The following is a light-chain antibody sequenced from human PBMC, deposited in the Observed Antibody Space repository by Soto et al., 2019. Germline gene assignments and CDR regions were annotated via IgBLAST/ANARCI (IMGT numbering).Light chain of an antibody. CDR2: EVS. V-gene: IGLV2-14*01. CDR3: SSYTSRSTLV. CDR1: NSDVGGYNY. J-gene: IGLJ3*02. Sequence: QSALTQPASVSGSPGQSITISCTGTNSDVGGYNYVSWYQQRPGKAPKLIISEVSARPSGVSNRFSGSKSGNTASLTISGLQAEDAADYFCSSYTSRSTLVFGVGTKVTFL.